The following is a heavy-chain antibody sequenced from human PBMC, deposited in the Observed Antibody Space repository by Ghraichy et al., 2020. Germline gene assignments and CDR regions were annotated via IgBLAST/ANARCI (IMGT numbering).Heavy chain of an antibody. CDR1: GFTFSSYA. CDR2: ISGSGGST. Sequence: GGSLRLSCAASGFTFSSYAMSWVRQAPGKGLEWVSAISGSGGSTYYADSVKGRFTISRDNSKNTLYLQMNSLRAEDTAVYYCAKDLRITIFMDYYGMDVWGQGTTVTVSS. CDR3: AKDLRITIFMDYYGMDV. J-gene: IGHJ6*02. D-gene: IGHD3-9*01. V-gene: IGHV3-23*01.